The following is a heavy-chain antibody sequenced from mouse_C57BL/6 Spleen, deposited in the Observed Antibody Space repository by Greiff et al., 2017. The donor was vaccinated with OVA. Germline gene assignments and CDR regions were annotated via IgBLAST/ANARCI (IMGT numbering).Heavy chain of an antibody. J-gene: IGHJ4*01. D-gene: IGHD2-2*01. V-gene: IGHV1-19*01. CDR3: ARSLYSAYDEGSMDY. Sequence: VQLKQSGPVLVKPGASVKMSCKASGYTFTDYYMNWVKQSHGKSLEWIGVINPYNGGTSYNQKFKGKATLTVAKSSSTAYMELNSLTSEDSAVYFCARSLYSAYDEGSMDYWGQGTSVTVSS. CDR1: GYTFTDYY. CDR2: INPYNGGT.